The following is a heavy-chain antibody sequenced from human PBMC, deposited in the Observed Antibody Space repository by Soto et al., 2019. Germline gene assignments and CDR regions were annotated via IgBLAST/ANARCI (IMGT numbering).Heavy chain of an antibody. V-gene: IGHV3-23*01. Sequence: EVQLLESGGGLVQPGGSLRLSCAASGFTFSSYVVSWVRQAPGRGLQWVSSISGSGSSTYYADSVKGRFTISRDNSKNTLYLQMNSLRAEDTALYYCAKDLSYGDNYYFYGLDVWGQGTTVTVSS. CDR3: AKDLSYGDNYYFYGLDV. CDR1: GFTFSSYV. D-gene: IGHD4-17*01. CDR2: ISGSGSST. J-gene: IGHJ6*02.